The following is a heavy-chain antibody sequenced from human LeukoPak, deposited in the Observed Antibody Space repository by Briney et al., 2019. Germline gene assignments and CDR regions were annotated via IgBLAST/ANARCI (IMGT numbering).Heavy chain of an antibody. Sequence: GGSLRLSCAASGFTVSSNYMSWVRQAPGKGLEWVSVIHSGGSTYYADSVKGRFTISRDNSKNTLYLQMNSLRAEDTAVYYCARAHDFYYGMDVWGQGTTVTVSS. J-gene: IGHJ6*02. CDR3: ARAHDFYYGMDV. V-gene: IGHV3-66*01. CDR2: IHSGGST. CDR1: GFTVSSNY.